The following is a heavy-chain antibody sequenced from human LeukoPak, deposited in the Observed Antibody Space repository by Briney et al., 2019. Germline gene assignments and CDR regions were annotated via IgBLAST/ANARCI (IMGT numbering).Heavy chain of an antibody. CDR1: GFTFSSYG. D-gene: IGHD3-3*01. CDR3: AKTQSDFWGGYSVDY. J-gene: IGHJ4*02. Sequence: GGSLRLSCAASGFTFSSYGMHWVRQAPGKGLEWVAFIRYDGSNKYYADSVKGRFTISRDNSKNTLYLQMNSLRAEDTAVYYCAKTQSDFWGGYSVDYWGQGTLVTVSS. V-gene: IGHV3-30*02. CDR2: IRYDGSNK.